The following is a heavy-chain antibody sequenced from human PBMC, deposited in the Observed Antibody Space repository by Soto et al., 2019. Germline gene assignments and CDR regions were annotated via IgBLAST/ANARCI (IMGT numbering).Heavy chain of an antibody. Sequence: GASVKVSCKASGYTFTTYYMHWVRQAPGQGLEWMGIIDPSGGSTTYAQKFQGRVTITADKSTSTAYMELSSLRSEDTAVYYCARSLRYFDWLPWWGQGTLVTVSS. J-gene: IGHJ4*02. D-gene: IGHD3-9*01. CDR3: ARSLRYFDWLPW. CDR2: IDPSGGST. V-gene: IGHV1-46*01. CDR1: GYTFTTYY.